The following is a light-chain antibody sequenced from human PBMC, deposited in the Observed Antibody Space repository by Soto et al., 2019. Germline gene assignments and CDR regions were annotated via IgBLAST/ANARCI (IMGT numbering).Light chain of an antibody. V-gene: IGKV1-16*01. CDR2: AAS. CDR3: QQYTGYSRT. J-gene: IGKJ1*01. CDR1: QGITTH. Sequence: DIQMTQSPSSLSASVGDRVTITCRASQGITTHINWFQQKAGKAPNLLISAASSLQSGVPSRFSGSGSGTEFTLTISTLQPDDFATYYCQQYTGYSRTFGQGTKVDI.